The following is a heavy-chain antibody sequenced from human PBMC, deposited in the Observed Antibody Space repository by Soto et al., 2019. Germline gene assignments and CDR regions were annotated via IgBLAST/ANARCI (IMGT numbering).Heavy chain of an antibody. J-gene: IGHJ4*02. CDR2: IYYSGST. CDR1: GGSISSYY. Sequence: SETLSLTCTVSGGSISSYYWSWIRQPPGKGLEWIGYIYYSGSTNYNPSLKSRVTISVDTSKNQFSLKLSSVTAADTAVYYCATYAGYSNDYWGRGTLVTVSS. CDR3: ATYAGYSNDY. V-gene: IGHV4-59*08. D-gene: IGHD2-15*01.